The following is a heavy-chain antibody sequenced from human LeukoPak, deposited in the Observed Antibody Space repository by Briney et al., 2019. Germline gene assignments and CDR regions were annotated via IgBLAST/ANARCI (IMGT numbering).Heavy chain of an antibody. CDR3: ARDLRGSDAFDI. J-gene: IGHJ3*02. Sequence: SETLSLTCTVSGGSISSYYWSWIRQPPGKGLEWIGYIYCSGSTNYNPSLKSRVTISVDTSKNQFSLKLSSVTAADTAVYYCARDLRGSDAFDIWGQGTMVTVSS. V-gene: IGHV4-59*01. CDR2: IYCSGST. D-gene: IGHD4-23*01. CDR1: GGSISSYY.